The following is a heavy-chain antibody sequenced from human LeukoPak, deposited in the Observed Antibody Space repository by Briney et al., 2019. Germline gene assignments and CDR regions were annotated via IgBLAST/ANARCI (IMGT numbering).Heavy chain of an antibody. Sequence: PGGSLRLSCAPAGFTFSSYAMHWVRQAPGKGLEWVAVISYDGSNKYYADSVKGRFSISRDNSKNTLYLQMNRLRAEDTAVYYCARDFKKGTPASYYFDYWGQGTLVTVSS. CDR2: ISYDGSNK. V-gene: IGHV3-30*04. CDR3: ARDFKKGTPASYYFDY. CDR1: GFTFSSYA. D-gene: IGHD2-15*01. J-gene: IGHJ4*02.